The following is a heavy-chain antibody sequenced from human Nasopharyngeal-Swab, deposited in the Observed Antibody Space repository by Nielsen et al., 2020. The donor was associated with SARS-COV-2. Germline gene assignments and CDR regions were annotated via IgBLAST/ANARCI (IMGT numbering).Heavy chain of an antibody. CDR2: IYTSGST. Sequence: SETLPLTCTVSGGSISSGSYYWSWIRQPAGKGLEWIGRIYTSGSTNYNPSLKRRVTISVDTSKNQFSLKLSSVTAADTAVYYCARDGDYTDVWGQGTTVTVSS. V-gene: IGHV4-61*02. CDR1: GGSISSGSYY. D-gene: IGHD4-11*01. CDR3: ARDGDYTDV. J-gene: IGHJ6*02.